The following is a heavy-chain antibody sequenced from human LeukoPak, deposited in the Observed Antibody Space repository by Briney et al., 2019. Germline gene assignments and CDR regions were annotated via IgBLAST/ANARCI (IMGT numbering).Heavy chain of an antibody. D-gene: IGHD2-2*02. Sequence: ASVKVSCKASGYTFTSYDINWVRQATGQGLEWMGWMNPNSGNTGYAQKFQGRVIITRNTSISTAYMELSSLRSEDTAVYYCARGPAAIRAYYYYYMDVWGKGTTVTVSS. CDR1: GYTFTSYD. J-gene: IGHJ6*03. CDR3: ARGPAAIRAYYYYYMDV. CDR2: MNPNSGNT. V-gene: IGHV1-8*03.